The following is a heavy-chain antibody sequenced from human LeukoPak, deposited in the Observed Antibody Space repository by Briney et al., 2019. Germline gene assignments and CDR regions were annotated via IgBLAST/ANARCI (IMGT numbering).Heavy chain of an antibody. CDR3: AKGHGDASGYYYFDS. CDR2: IRGNADTT. Sequence: GGSLRLSCAASGFIFSNYGKSWVRQAPGKGLEWVSAIRGNADTTYYADSVKGRFSIFRDNYKNMLYLQMNSLRVEDTAAYYCAKGHGDASGYYYFDSWGQGTLVTVSS. J-gene: IGHJ4*02. D-gene: IGHD3-22*01. V-gene: IGHV3-23*01. CDR1: GFIFSNYG.